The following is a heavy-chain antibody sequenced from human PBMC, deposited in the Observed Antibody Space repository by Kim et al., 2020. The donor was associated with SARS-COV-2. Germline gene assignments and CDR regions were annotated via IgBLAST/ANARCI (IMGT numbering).Heavy chain of an antibody. V-gene: IGHV3-15*01. Sequence: GGSLRLSCAASGFTFSNAWMSWVRQAPGKGLEWVGRIKSKTDGGTTDYAAPVKGRFTISRDDSKNTLYLRMNSLKTEDTAVYYCTTDLRIYYDSSGYYYYYGMDVWGQGTTVTVSS. CDR3: TTDLRIYYDSSGYYYYYGMDV. CDR1: GFTFSNAW. J-gene: IGHJ6*02. D-gene: IGHD3-22*01. CDR2: IKSKTDGGTT.